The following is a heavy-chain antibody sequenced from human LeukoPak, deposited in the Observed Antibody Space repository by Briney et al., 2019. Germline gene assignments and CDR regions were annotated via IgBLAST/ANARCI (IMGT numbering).Heavy chain of an antibody. CDR3: ARNVPKTGDFFY. Sequence: GASVKVSCKASGYTFTSYDINWVRQAPGQGLEWMGWMNPNSGNTGYAQRFQGRLTLTRDTSISTAYTELSGLRSDDTAVYYCARNVPKTGDFFYWGQGTLVTVSS. CDR2: MNPNSGNT. J-gene: IGHJ4*02. CDR1: GYTFTSYD. V-gene: IGHV1-8*02. D-gene: IGHD7-27*01.